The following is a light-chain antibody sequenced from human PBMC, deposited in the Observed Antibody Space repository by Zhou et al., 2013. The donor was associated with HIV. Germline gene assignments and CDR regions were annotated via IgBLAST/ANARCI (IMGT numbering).Light chain of an antibody. CDR3: QQLDPYPPFT. J-gene: IGKJ3*01. CDR2: DAS. CDR1: QGVSND. V-gene: IGKV1-13*02. Sequence: AIRLTQSPSSLSASVGDRVTIICRASQGVSNDLAWYQQKPGKVPKLLIYDASTLQSGVPSMFSGSESGTDFTLTISSLQPEDFAANYCQQLDPYPPFTFGPGPKWISN.